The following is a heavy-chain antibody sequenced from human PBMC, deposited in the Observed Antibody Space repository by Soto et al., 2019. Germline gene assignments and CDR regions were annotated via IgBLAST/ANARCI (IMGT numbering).Heavy chain of an antibody. CDR3: ARDIGPALDWFGP. D-gene: IGHD5-18*01. Sequence: GASVKVSWKASGYTFTSYDINWVRQASGQGLEWLGWMNPKSGQKAYVEKFQGRVTMTANTSISTAYMELSSLRSDDTAVYYCARDIGPALDWFGPWGQGTLVTVSS. CDR2: MNPKSGQK. J-gene: IGHJ5*02. CDR1: GYTFTSYD. V-gene: IGHV1-8*01.